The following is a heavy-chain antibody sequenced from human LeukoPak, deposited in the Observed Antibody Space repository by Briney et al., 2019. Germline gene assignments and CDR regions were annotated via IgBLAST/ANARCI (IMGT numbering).Heavy chain of an antibody. CDR2: INGDGRST. CDR3: AGDPPNDSGVGFDM. Sequence: GGSLRLSCAASGFTFSSYWMHWVRQVPGKGLVWVSRINGDGRSTNYADFVKGRFTISRDNARNTLYMQMNSLRAEDTAVYYCAGDPPNDSGVGFDMWGQGTMVTASS. V-gene: IGHV3-74*01. D-gene: IGHD2-15*01. CDR1: GFTFSSYW. J-gene: IGHJ3*02.